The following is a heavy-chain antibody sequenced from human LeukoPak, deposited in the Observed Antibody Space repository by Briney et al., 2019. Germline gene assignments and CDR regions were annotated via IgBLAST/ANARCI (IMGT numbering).Heavy chain of an antibody. D-gene: IGHD6-19*01. CDR3: ARDPQWLVGRGAFDY. J-gene: IGHJ4*02. CDR2: ISSSGSTI. V-gene: IGHV3-48*03. CDR1: GFTFSSYE. Sequence: HPGGSLRLSCAASGFTFSSYEMNWVRQAPGKGLEWVSYISSSGSTIYYADSVKGRFTISRDNAKNSLYLQMNSLRAEDTAVYYCARDPQWLVGRGAFDYWGQGTLVTVSS.